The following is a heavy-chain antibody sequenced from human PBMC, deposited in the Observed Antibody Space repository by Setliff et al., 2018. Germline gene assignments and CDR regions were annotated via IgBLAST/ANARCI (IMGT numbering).Heavy chain of an antibody. V-gene: IGHV4-30-4*08. CDR2: IYHSGSA. Sequence: SETLSLTCTVSGDSISSGDYFRSWTRQPPGKGLEWIAYIYHSGSAYYNPSLKSRVTMSVDTSKNQFSLHLTSVTAADTAVYYCAREVGTSTSSDAFDVWGQGMMVTV. J-gene: IGHJ3*01. CDR1: GDSISSGDYF. CDR3: AREVGTSTSSDAFDV. D-gene: IGHD1-26*01.